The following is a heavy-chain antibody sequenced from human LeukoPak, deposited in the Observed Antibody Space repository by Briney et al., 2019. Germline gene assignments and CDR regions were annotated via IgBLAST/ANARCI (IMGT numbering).Heavy chain of an antibody. J-gene: IGHJ3*02. CDR1: GFTFSSYW. V-gene: IGHV3-74*01. CDR3: ARAGYYDLDAFDI. CDR2: INSDGSST. D-gene: IGHD3-22*01. Sequence: GGSLRLSCAASGFTFSSYWMHWVRQAPGKGLVWVSRINSDGSSTSYADSVKGRFTISRDNAKNTLYLQMNSLRAEDTAVYYCARAGYYDLDAFDIWGQGTMVTASS.